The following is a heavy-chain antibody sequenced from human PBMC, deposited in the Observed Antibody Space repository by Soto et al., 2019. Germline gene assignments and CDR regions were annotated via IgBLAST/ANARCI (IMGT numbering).Heavy chain of an antibody. CDR3: APVRNFDKLFSL. CDR1: GGSFSNYY. Sequence: PSETLSLTCAVYGGSFSNYYGSWIRQPPGKGLEWIGEINQGGSTTYNPSLKSRVTMSLDTSKNQYFLKLNSVTAADTAVYYCAPVRNFDKLFSLWGQGTPVTVSS. V-gene: IGHV4-34*01. D-gene: IGHD3-9*01. CDR2: INQGGST. J-gene: IGHJ4*02.